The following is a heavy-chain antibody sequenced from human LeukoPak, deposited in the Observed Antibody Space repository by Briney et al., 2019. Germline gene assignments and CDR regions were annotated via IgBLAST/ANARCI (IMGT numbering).Heavy chain of an antibody. J-gene: IGHJ4*02. V-gene: IGHV1-2*02. CDR2: INPNSGGT. Sequence: ASVKVSCKASGYTFTGYYMHWVRQAPGQGLEWMGWINPNSGGTNYAQKFQGRVTMTRDTSISTAYMELSSLRAEDTAVYFCAREFVSGWFDYWGQGTLVTVSS. CDR3: AREFVSGWFDY. D-gene: IGHD6-19*01. CDR1: GYTFTGYY.